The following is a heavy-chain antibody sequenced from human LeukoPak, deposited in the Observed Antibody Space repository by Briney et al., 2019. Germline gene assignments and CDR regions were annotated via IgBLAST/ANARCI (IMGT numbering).Heavy chain of an antibody. Sequence: SETLSLTCTVSGGSISSYYWSWIRLPPGKGLEWIGYIYYSGSTNYNPSLKSRVTISVDTSKNQFSQKLSSVTAADTAVYYCASLPYYDPVKGLDYWGQGTLVTVSS. CDR1: GGSISSYY. J-gene: IGHJ4*02. CDR2: IYYSGST. CDR3: ASLPYYDPVKGLDY. V-gene: IGHV4-59*08. D-gene: IGHD3-3*01.